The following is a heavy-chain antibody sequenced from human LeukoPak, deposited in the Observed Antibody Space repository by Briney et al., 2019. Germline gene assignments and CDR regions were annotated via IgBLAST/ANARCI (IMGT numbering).Heavy chain of an antibody. J-gene: IGHJ5*02. D-gene: IGHD5-12*01. CDR2: ISYSGST. V-gene: IGHV4-59*11. CDR1: GGSISSHY. Sequence: PSETLSLTCTVPGGSISSHYWNWIRQAPGKGLEGIGYISYSGSTNYSPSLKSRVPISVDTSKNQFSLNVSSVTAADTAVYYCARRNYDNWFDPWGQGTLVTVSS. CDR3: ARRNYDNWFDP.